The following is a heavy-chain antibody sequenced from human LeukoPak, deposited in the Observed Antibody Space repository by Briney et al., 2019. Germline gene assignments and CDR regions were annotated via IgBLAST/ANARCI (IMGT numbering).Heavy chain of an antibody. J-gene: IGHJ4*02. CDR1: GASVSSASY. CDR3: AREDGDYAGFDY. Sequence: SETLSLTCTVSGASVSSASYWTWIRQPPGKGVEWIAHIYNGVNTNYNPSLKSRVTISVDTSENQFSLKLSSVTAADTAVYYCAREDGDYAGFDYWGQGTLVTVSS. CDR2: IYNGVNT. V-gene: IGHV4-61*01. D-gene: IGHD4-17*01.